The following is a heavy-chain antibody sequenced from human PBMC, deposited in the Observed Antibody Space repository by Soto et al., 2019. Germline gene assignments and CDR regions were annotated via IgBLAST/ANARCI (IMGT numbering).Heavy chain of an antibody. CDR2: ISHSEGS. V-gene: IGHV4-4*02. Sequence: QVPLQESGPGLVKPSGTLSLTCAVSGGSISSTKWWTWVRQPPGKGLEWIAEISHSEGSNYNPSLKSRVAMSLDNSKNQFSLRLSSVTAADTAVYYCATQTISYTWDVWGQGTTVTVS. J-gene: IGHJ6*02. CDR1: GGSISSTKW. CDR3: ATQTISYTWDV. D-gene: IGHD4-4*01.